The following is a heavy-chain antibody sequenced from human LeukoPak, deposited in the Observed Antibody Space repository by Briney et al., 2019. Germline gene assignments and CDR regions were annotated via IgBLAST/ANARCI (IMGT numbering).Heavy chain of an antibody. CDR3: ARGLGYCSGGSCYGTNYFDY. J-gene: IGHJ4*02. Sequence: SETLSLTCAVYGGSFSGYYWSWIRQPPGKGLEWIGEINHSGSTNYNPSLKSRVTISVDTSKNQFSLKLSSVTAADTAVYYCARGLGYCSGGSCYGTNYFDYWVQGTLVTVSS. CDR2: INHSGST. V-gene: IGHV4-34*01. CDR1: GGSFSGYY. D-gene: IGHD2-15*01.